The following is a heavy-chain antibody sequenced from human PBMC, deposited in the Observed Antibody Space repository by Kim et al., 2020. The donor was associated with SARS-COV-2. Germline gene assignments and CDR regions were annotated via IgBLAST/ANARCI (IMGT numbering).Heavy chain of an antibody. V-gene: IGHV2-5*01. CDR3: AHSYITSSLDY. J-gene: IGHJ4*02. Sequence: RYSPSLKSRLTITKDTSKNQVVLTMTDMDPVDTATYYCAHSYITSSLDYWGQGTLVTVSS. D-gene: IGHD6-6*01.